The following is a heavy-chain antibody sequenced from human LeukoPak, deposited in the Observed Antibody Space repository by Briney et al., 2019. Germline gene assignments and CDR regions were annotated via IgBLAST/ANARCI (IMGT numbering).Heavy chain of an antibody. V-gene: IGHV3-21*01. J-gene: IGHJ4*02. Sequence: SGGSLRLSCAASGFTFSSYSMNWVRQAPGKGLGWVSSISSSSSYIYYADSVKGRFTISRDNAKNSLYLQMNSLRVEDTAVYYCARAQFIAAAGDWGQGTLVTVSS. CDR3: ARAQFIAAAGD. CDR2: ISSSSSYI. D-gene: IGHD6-13*01. CDR1: GFTFSSYS.